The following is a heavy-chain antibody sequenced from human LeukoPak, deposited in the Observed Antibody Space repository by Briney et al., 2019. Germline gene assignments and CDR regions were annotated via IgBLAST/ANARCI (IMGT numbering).Heavy chain of an antibody. CDR2: INHSGST. Sequence: SETLSLTCAVYGGSFSGYYWSWTRQPPGKGLEWIGEINHSGSTNYNPSLKSRVTISVDTSKNQFSLKLSSVTAADTAVYYCARVRATGAHDCWGQGTLVTVSS. D-gene: IGHD7-27*01. J-gene: IGHJ4*02. CDR1: GGSFSGYY. CDR3: ARVRATGAHDC. V-gene: IGHV4-34*01.